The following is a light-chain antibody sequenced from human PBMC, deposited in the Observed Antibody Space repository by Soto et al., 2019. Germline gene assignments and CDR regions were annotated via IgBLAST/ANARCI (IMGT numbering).Light chain of an antibody. Sequence: QSVLTQPPSVSGAPGQRVTISCTGSSSNIGTGYDVHWYQHLPGSAPKLLIYGNSVRPSGVPDRFSGSKSGTSASLAITGLQAEDEADYYCQSYDSSLSGSKVFGGGTKLTVL. CDR3: QSYDSSLSGSKV. J-gene: IGLJ2*01. CDR1: SSNIGTGYD. CDR2: GNS. V-gene: IGLV1-40*01.